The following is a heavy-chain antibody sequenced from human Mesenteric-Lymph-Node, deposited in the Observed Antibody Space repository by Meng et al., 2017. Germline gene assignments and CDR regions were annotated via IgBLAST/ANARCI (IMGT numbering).Heavy chain of an antibody. CDR3: ARRGPSGNFSP. V-gene: IGHV4-34*01. J-gene: IGHJ5*02. Sequence: QVQLQQWGAGLLKPSETLSRSCAVYGGSFRDYYWTWICHPPGKGLEWIGEIDHRGNTKYNPSLKSRVTISLDTSKKQFSLKVSSVTAADSAVYYCARRGPSGNFSPWSQGALVTVSS. D-gene: IGHD3-10*01. CDR2: IDHRGNT. CDR1: GGSFRDYY.